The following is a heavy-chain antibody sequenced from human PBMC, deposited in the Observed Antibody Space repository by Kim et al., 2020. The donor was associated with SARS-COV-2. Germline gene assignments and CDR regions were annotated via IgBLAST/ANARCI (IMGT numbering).Heavy chain of an antibody. CDR2: IYYSGST. V-gene: IGHV4-59*01. J-gene: IGHJ6*02. D-gene: IGHD3-3*01. CDR3: ARDTNYDFWSGYSDGMDV. Sequence: SETLSLTCTVSGGSISSYYWSWIRQPPGKGLEWIGYIYYSGSTNYNPSLKSRVTISVDTSKNQFSLKLSSVTAADTAVYYCARDTNYDFWSGYSDGMDVWGQGTTVTVSS. CDR1: GGSISSYY.